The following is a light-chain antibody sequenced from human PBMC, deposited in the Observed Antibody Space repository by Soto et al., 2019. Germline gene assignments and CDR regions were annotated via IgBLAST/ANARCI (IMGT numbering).Light chain of an antibody. CDR2: DAF. V-gene: IGKV1-5*01. CDR1: QSINNW. J-gene: IGKJ4*01. Sequence: DLQMTQSPSTLSASVGDRVTITCRASQSINNWLAWYQQKPGKAPKLLIFDAFNLESGVPFRFSGSGFGTEFTLTISSLQPDDSATYYCQQYKTYSLTFGGGTKVEI. CDR3: QQYKTYSLT.